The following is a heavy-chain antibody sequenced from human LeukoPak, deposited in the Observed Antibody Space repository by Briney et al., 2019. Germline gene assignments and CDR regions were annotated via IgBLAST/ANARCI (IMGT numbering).Heavy chain of an antibody. V-gene: IGHV3-30*04. CDR2: ISYDGSNE. Sequence: PGGSLRLSCAASGFAFSSYVMHWVRQAPGKGLEWVAIISYDGSNEYYADSVKGRFTISRDNAKNTLYLQMNSLRAEDTAVYYCARHQTPWYIVGATTFGGDAFDIWGQGTMVTVSS. CDR1: GFAFSSYV. D-gene: IGHD1-26*01. J-gene: IGHJ3*02. CDR3: ARHQTPWYIVGATTFGGDAFDI.